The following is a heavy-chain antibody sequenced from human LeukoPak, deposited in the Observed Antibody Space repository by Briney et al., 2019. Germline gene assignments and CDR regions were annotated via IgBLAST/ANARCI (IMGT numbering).Heavy chain of an antibody. CDR2: IYYSGST. CDR1: GGSTSSGDYY. V-gene: IGHV4-30-4*08. D-gene: IGHD1-1*01. CDR3: ARGGGTYWYFDL. J-gene: IGHJ2*01. Sequence: SQTLSLTCTVSGGSTSSGDYYWSWIRQPPGKGLEWIGYIYYSGSTYYNPSLKSRVTISVDTSKNQFSLKLSSVTAADTAVYYCARGGGTYWYFDLWGRGTLVTVSS.